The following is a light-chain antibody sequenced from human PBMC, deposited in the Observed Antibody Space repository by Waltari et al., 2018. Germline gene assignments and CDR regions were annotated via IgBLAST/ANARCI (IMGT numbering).Light chain of an antibody. CDR2: WAS. CDR1: QSVFYSSNNLNY. CDR3: QQYYSTPRT. V-gene: IGKV4-1*01. J-gene: IGKJ1*01. Sequence: DIVMTQSPDSLAVSLGERATINCKSSQSVFYSSNNLNYLGCYHHKFGQPPKLLIYWASTRESGVPDRFSGSGSGTDFTLTISNLQAEDVAVYYCQQYYSTPRTFGQGTKVEIK.